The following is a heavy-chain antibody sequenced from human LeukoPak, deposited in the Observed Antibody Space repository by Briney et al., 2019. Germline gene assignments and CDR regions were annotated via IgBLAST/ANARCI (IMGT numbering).Heavy chain of an antibody. Sequence: PGGSLRLSCAASGFTFRSYGMHWVRQAPGKGLEWVAFIRYDGSNKYYADSVKGRFTISRDNSKNTLYLQMNSLRAEDTAVYYCAKVSKVLLWFGESPFDYWGQGTLVTVSS. D-gene: IGHD3-10*01. J-gene: IGHJ4*02. V-gene: IGHV3-30*02. CDR2: IRYDGSNK. CDR1: GFTFRSYG. CDR3: AKVSKVLLWFGESPFDY.